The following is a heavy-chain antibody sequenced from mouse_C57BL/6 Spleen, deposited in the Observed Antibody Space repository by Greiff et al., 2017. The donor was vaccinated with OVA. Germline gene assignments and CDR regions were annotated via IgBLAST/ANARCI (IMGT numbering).Heavy chain of an antibody. CDR3: ARYPYFDY. V-gene: IGHV1-69*01. J-gene: IGHJ2*01. CDR2: IDPSDSYT. CDR1: GYTFTSYW. Sequence: QVQLQQPGAELVMPGASVKLSCKASGYTFTSYWMHWVKQRPGQGLEWIGEIDPSDSYTTYNQKFKGKSTLTVDKSSSAAYMQLSSLTSEDSAVYYCARYPYFDYWGQGTTLTVSS.